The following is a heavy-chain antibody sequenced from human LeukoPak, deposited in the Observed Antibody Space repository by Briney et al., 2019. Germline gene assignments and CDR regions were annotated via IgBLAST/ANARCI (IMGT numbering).Heavy chain of an antibody. CDR3: ARGVLGYCSGGSCYNTQHLFDY. Sequence: MSSETLSLTCAVYGGSFSGYYWSWIRQPPGKGLEWIGEINHSGSTNYNPSLKSRVTISVDTSKNQFSLKLSSVTAADTAVYYCARGVLGYCSGGSCYNTQHLFDYWGQGTLVTVSS. CDR2: INHSGST. J-gene: IGHJ4*02. D-gene: IGHD2-15*01. V-gene: IGHV4-34*01. CDR1: GGSFSGYY.